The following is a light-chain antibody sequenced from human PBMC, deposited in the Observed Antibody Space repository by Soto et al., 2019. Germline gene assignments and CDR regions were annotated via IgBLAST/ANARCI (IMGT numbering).Light chain of an antibody. V-gene: IGKV3-20*01. J-gene: IGKJ4*01. CDR1: QSVRTK. Sequence: EIVLTQSPGTLSLSPVERATLSCRASQSVRTKVAWYQQTPGQAPRLLIYGASSQATGSPARFSVSGSGTDFSLTISRLEPEDFAVDYCQHFGRSPLTFGGGTKVDIK. CDR2: GAS. CDR3: QHFGRSPLT.